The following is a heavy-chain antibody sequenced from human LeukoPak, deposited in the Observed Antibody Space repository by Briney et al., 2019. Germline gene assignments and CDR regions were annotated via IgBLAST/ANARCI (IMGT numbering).Heavy chain of an antibody. J-gene: IGHJ6*03. D-gene: IGHD4-17*01. V-gene: IGHV3-48*03. CDR3: TTEDYGDYGIYYYYYYMDV. Sequence: PGGSLRLSCAASGFTFSSYEMNWVRQAPGRGLEWVSYISSSGSTIYYADSVKGRFTISRDNAKNSLYLQMNSLKTEDTAVYYCTTEDYGDYGIYYYYYYMDVWGKGTTVTVSS. CDR1: GFTFSSYE. CDR2: ISSSGSTI.